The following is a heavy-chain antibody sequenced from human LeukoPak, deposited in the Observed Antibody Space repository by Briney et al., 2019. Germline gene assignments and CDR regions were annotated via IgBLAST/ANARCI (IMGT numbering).Heavy chain of an antibody. J-gene: IGHJ4*02. CDR2: IIPILGIA. D-gene: IGHD3-10*01. CDR3: ARDLETGSGDY. Sequence: ASVKVSCKASGGTFSSYAISWVRQAPGQGLEWMGRIIPILGIANYAQEFQGRVTITADKSTSTAYMELSSLRSEDTAVYYCARDLETGSGDYWGQGTLVTVSS. V-gene: IGHV1-69*04. CDR1: GGTFSSYA.